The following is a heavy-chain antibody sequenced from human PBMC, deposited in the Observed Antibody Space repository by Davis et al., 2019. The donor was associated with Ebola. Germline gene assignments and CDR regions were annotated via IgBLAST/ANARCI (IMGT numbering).Heavy chain of an antibody. CDR2: ISSSSSYI. CDR3: ARNYIVVVPADYYYGMDV. Sequence: PGGSLRLSCAASGFTFDDYGMNWVRQAPGKGLEWVSSISSSSSYIYYADSVKGRFTISRDNSKNTLYLQMNSLRAEDTAVYYCARNYIVVVPADYYYGMDVWGQGTTVTVSS. CDR1: GFTFDDYG. V-gene: IGHV3-21*01. D-gene: IGHD2-2*01. J-gene: IGHJ6*02.